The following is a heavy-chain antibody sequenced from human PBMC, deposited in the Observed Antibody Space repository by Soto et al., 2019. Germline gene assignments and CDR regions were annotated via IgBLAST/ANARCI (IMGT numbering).Heavy chain of an antibody. J-gene: IGHJ6*02. Sequence: QGQLVQYVGEAKKPGASVKVSCKASGYTFTRYGISWVRQAPGQGLEWMGWISGYNGDTKYAQKFQGRVTMTIDTSTSTAYMELRSLTTDDTAVYYCAKNGQPPYYYYGMDVWGQGTTVTVSS. D-gene: IGHD2-8*01. V-gene: IGHV1-18*01. CDR3: AKNGQPPYYYYGMDV. CDR2: ISGYNGDT. CDR1: GYTFTRYG.